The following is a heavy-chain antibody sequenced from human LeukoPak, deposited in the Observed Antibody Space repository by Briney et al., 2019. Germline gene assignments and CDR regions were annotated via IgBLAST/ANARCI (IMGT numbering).Heavy chain of an antibody. CDR2: IYYSGST. CDR1: GGSLSSSSYY. D-gene: IGHD6-19*01. V-gene: IGHV4-39*01. Sequence: PSETLSLTCTVSGGSLSSSSYYWGWIRQPPGKGLEWIGSIYYSGSTYYNPSLKSRVPISVDTSKNQFSLKLSSVTAADTAVYYCARQNSLIAVAGYFDYWGQGTLVTVSS. J-gene: IGHJ4*02. CDR3: ARQNSLIAVAGYFDY.